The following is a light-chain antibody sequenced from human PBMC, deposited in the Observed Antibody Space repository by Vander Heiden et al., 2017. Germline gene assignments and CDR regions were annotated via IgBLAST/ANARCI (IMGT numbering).Light chain of an antibody. Sequence: DIQMTQSPSTLSASVGDRVTITCRASQSISSWLAWYKQKPGKAPKLLIYKASSLESGVPSRFSGSGSGTEFTLTISSLQPDDFATYYGQQYKAFGQGTKVEIK. CDR3: QQYKA. V-gene: IGKV1-5*03. CDR2: KAS. CDR1: QSISSW. J-gene: IGKJ1*01.